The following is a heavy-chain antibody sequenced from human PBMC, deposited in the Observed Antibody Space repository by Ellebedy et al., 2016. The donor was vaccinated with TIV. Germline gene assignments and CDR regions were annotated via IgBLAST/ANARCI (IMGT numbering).Heavy chain of an antibody. CDR2: LYSGGGS. Sequence: PGGSLRLSCAASGFSVSSNYMTWVRQAPGKGLEWVSVLYSGGGSYYADSVKGRFTASRDNSKNTLYLQMNSLRAEDTGVYYCARGITIFFFGLNVWGQGTTVIVSS. J-gene: IGHJ6*02. CDR3: ARGITIFFFGLNV. D-gene: IGHD3-3*01. V-gene: IGHV3-66*01. CDR1: GFSVSSNY.